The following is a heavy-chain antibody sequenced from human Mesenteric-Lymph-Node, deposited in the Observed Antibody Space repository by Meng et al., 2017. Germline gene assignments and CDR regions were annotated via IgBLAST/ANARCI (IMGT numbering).Heavy chain of an antibody. CDR1: GYTFTGYY. Sequence: ASVKVSCKASGYTFTGYYMHWVRQAPGQGLEWMGWINPNSGGTNYAQKFQGRVTMTRDTSISTAYMELSRLRSDDTAVYYCARDGAIWFGELGAMDYWGQGKLVTVSS. J-gene: IGHJ4*02. CDR3: ARDGAIWFGELGAMDY. CDR2: INPNSGGT. D-gene: IGHD3-10*01. V-gene: IGHV1-2*02.